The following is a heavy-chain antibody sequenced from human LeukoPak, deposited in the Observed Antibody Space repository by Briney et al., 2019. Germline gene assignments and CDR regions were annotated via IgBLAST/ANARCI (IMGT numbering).Heavy chain of an antibody. CDR3: ARHRNEYDYGDYQVIDY. CDR2: IYYSGST. J-gene: IGHJ4*02. Sequence: SETLSLTCTVSGGSISSSSYYWGWIRQPPGKGLEWIGSIYYSGSTYYNPSLKSRVAISVDTSKNQFSLKLSSVTAADTAVYYCARHRNEYDYGDYQVIDYWGQGTLVTVSS. V-gene: IGHV4-39*01. CDR1: GGSISSSSYY. D-gene: IGHD4-17*01.